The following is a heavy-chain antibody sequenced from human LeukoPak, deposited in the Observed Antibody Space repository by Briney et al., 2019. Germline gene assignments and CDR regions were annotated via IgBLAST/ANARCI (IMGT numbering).Heavy chain of an antibody. CDR2: IRNKGDGGTT. Sequence: AGGSLRLSCEASGFNFTDAWMSWVRQAPGKGLEWVGWIRNKGDGGTTDYGAPVQGRFFISRDDSKNTLYLELSGLKIEDTALYYCVAPWTYWGQGTLVTVSS. J-gene: IGHJ4*02. V-gene: IGHV3-15*01. CDR1: GFNFTDAW. CDR3: VAPWTY. D-gene: IGHD3/OR15-3a*01.